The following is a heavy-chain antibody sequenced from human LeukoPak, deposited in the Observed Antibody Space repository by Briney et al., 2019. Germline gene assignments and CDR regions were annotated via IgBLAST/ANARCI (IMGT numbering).Heavy chain of an antibody. CDR2: IRYDGSNK. V-gene: IGHV3-30*02. J-gene: IGHJ4*02. CDR1: GFTFSSYG. D-gene: IGHD6-13*01. CDR3: ARDASVAAAGTKGRY. Sequence: GGSLRLSCAASGFTFSSYGMHWVRQAPGKGLEWVAFIRYDGSNKYYADSVKGRFTISRDNAKNSLYLQMNSLRAEDTAVYYCARDASVAAAGTKGRYWGQGTLVTVSS.